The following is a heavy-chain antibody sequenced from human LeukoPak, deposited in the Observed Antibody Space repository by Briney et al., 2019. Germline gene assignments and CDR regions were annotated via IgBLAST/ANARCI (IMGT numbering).Heavy chain of an antibody. CDR3: ARATRSGSRNYYYHYMDV. J-gene: IGHJ6*03. V-gene: IGHV1-69*13. D-gene: IGHD3-3*01. CDR2: IIPIFGTA. CDR1: GGTFSSYA. Sequence: SVKVSCKASGGTFSSYAISWVRQAPGQGLEWMGGIIPIFGTANYAQKFQGRVTITADESMSTAYMELSSLRSEDTAVYYCARATRSGSRNYYYHYMDVWGKGTTVTVSS.